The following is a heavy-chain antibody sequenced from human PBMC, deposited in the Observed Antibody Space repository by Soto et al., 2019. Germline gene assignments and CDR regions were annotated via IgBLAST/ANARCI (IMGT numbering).Heavy chain of an antibody. V-gene: IGHV1-69*06. CDR1: GGTFSSYA. CDR3: ARTYYYDSSGYLPYYYYGMDV. J-gene: IGHJ6*02. CDR2: IIPIFGTA. D-gene: IGHD3-22*01. Sequence: RASVKVSCKASGGTFSSYAISWVRQAPGQGLEWMGGIIPIFGTANYAQKFQGRVTITADKSTSTAYMELSSLRSEDTAVYYCARTYYYDSSGYLPYYYYGMDVWGQGTTVTVSS.